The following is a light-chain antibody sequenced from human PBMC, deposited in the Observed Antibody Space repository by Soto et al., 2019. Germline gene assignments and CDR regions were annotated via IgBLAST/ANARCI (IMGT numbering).Light chain of an antibody. J-gene: IGKJ1*01. CDR2: WAS. CDR3: QPYYSPPWT. Sequence: IVMTQSPDSLAVSLGERATINCKSSQSVLYSSNNKNYLALYQQKPGQPPKLLIYWASTRESGVPDRFSGRGSGTDFTLTISSLQAEDVAVYYCQPYYSPPWTFGQGTKVEIK. CDR1: QSVLYSSNNKNY. V-gene: IGKV4-1*01.